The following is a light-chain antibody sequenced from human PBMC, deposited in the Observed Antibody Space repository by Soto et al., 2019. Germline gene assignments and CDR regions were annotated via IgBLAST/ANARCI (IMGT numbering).Light chain of an antibody. J-gene: IGKJ1*01. CDR2: GAY. CDR3: QHYNYWPPKT. Sequence: EIVLTQSPGTLSLSPGERVTLSWRVIQSVRSSYLAWYQQKPGQAPRLLIYGAYTRATGIPARFSGSGSGTDFTLTISSLQSEDFAVYYCQHYNYWPPKTFGQGTKVDIK. V-gene: IGKV3-15*01. CDR1: QSVRSSY.